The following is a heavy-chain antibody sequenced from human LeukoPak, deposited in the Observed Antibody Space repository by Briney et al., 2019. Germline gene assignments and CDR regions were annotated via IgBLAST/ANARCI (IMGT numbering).Heavy chain of an antibody. D-gene: IGHD2-15*01. Sequence: PGRSLRLSCAASGFTFSNYGMHWVRQAPGKGLEWVVVISHDGSNNNYADSVKGRFTISRDNSKNTLYLQMNSLRPEDTAVYYCAKVRVETAHFDYWGQGTLVTVSS. CDR1: GFTFSNYG. CDR2: ISHDGSNN. CDR3: AKVRVETAHFDY. V-gene: IGHV3-30*18. J-gene: IGHJ4*02.